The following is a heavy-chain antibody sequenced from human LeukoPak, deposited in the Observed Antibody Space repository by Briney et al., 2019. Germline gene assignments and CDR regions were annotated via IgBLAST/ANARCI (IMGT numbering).Heavy chain of an antibody. CDR2: ISSSSSYI. V-gene: IGHV3-21*01. CDR3: ARGTPVGIAVAGSPSRYFDY. Sequence: GGSLRLSCAASGFTFSSYSMNWVRQAPGKGLEWVSSISSSSSYIYYADSVKGRFTISRDNAKNSLYLQMNSLRAEDTAVYYCARGTPVGIAVAGSPSRYFDYWGQGTLVTVSS. CDR1: GFTFSSYS. D-gene: IGHD6-19*01. J-gene: IGHJ4*02.